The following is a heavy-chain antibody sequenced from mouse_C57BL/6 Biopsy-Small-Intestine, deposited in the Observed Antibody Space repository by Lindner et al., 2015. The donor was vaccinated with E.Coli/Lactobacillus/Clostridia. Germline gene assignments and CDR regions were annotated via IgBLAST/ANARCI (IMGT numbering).Heavy chain of an antibody. Sequence: VQLQESGGDLVKPGGSLKLSCEASGFTFSSYGMSWARQTPDKRLEWVATISTSGSYIYYPDSVKGRFTISRDNVKNTLYLQMTSLKSEDTAMYYCARPHYYAMDYWGQGTSVTVSS. V-gene: IGHV5-6*01. CDR2: ISTSGSYI. CDR1: GFTFSSYG. J-gene: IGHJ4*01. CDR3: ARPHYYAMDY.